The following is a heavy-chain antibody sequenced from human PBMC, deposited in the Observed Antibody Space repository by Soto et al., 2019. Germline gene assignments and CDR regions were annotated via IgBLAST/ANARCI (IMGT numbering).Heavy chain of an antibody. J-gene: IGHJ4*02. CDR1: GYTFTAYA. V-gene: IGHV1-3*01. CDR3: ARDSDASVTH. CDR2: INAGNGDT. D-gene: IGHD4-17*01. Sequence: ASVKVSCKASGYTFTAYAIHWVRQAPGQGLEWMAWINAGNGDTKYSQKFQGRVTVTRDTSASTVYMELSSLRSEDTAVYYCARDSDASVTHWGQATLVTVSS.